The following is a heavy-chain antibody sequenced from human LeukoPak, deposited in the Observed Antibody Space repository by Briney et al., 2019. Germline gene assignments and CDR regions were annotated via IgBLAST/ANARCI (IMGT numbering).Heavy chain of an antibody. CDR2: INVGTGDT. CDR1: GYTFTTYA. J-gene: IGHJ4*02. CDR3: ARGRDGYSPLRY. D-gene: IGHD5-24*01. V-gene: IGHV1-3*01. Sequence: ASVKVSCKASGYTFTTYAIHWVRQAPGQSLEWMGWINVGTGDTKYSQKLQGRVTITRDTSASTASLEVSSLSSEDTAVYYCARGRDGYSPLRYWGQGTLVTVSS.